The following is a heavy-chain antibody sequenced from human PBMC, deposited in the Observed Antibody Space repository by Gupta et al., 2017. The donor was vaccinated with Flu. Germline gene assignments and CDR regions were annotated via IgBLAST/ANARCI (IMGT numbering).Heavy chain of an antibody. D-gene: IGHD1-26*01. V-gene: IGHV3-53*01. CDR3: ARGREGGHFDY. CDR2: IYSGGSP. J-gene: IGHJ4*02. CDR1: GFTVSSNY. Sequence: EVQLVESGGGLIQPGGSLRLSCAASGFTVSSNYMSWVRQAPGKGLEWVSVIYSGGSPYYADSVKGRFTISRDNSKNTRYLKMNSLRAEDTAVYCCARGREGGHFDYWGQGTLVSVSS.